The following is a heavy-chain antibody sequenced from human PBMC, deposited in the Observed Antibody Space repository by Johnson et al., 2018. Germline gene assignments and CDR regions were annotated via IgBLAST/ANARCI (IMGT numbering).Heavy chain of an antibody. V-gene: IGHV1-69*04. CDR1: GGTFSSYT. CDR2: IIPILGIA. Sequence: QVQLVQSGAEVKKPGSSVKVSCKASGGTFSSYTISWVRQAPGQGLEWMGRIIPILGIANYAQKFQGRVTITADKSTSTAYMELSSLRSEETAVDYRAGGDCRSTSCYKDYAFDIWGQGTMVTVSS. D-gene: IGHD2-2*02. J-gene: IGHJ3*02. CDR3: AGGDCRSTSCYKDYAFDI.